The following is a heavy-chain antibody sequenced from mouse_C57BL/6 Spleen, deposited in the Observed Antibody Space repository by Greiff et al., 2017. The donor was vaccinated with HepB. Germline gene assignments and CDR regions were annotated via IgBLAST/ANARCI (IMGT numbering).Heavy chain of an antibody. J-gene: IGHJ1*03. CDR2: IRSKSNNYAT. Sequence: EVKLVESGGGLVQPKGSLKLSCAASGFSFNTYAMNWVRQAPGKGLEWVARIRSKSNNYATYYADSVKDRFTISRDDSESMLYLQMNNLKTEDTAMYYCVRQNYGSSYEEWYFDVWGTGTTVTVSS. V-gene: IGHV10-1*01. D-gene: IGHD1-1*01. CDR1: GFSFNTYA. CDR3: VRQNYGSSYEEWYFDV.